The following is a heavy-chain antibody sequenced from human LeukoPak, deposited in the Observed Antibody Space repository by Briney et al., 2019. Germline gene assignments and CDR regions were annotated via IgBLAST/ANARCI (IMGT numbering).Heavy chain of an antibody. CDR1: GFTFSSYA. CDR2: ISYDGGNK. CDR3: ARGARRICSSTSCPFDP. Sequence: PGGSLRLSCAASGFTFSSYAMHWVRQAPGKGLEWVAVISYDGGNKYYADSVKGRFTISRDNSKNTLYLQMNSLRAEDTAVYYCARGARRICSSTSCPFDPWGQGTLVTVSS. V-gene: IGHV3-30*14. J-gene: IGHJ5*02. D-gene: IGHD2-2*01.